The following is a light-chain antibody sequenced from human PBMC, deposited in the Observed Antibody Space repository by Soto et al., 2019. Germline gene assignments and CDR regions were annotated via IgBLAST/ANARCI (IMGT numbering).Light chain of an antibody. CDR2: DVS. Sequence: QSVLTQPASVSGSPGQSITISCTGTSSDVGAYNYVSWYQQHPGKAPKLMIYDVSNRPSGVSNRFSGSKSDNTASLTISGLQAEDEADYYCSSYTSTTTLVVFGRGTKLTVL. J-gene: IGLJ2*01. V-gene: IGLV2-14*01. CDR3: SSYTSTTTLVV. CDR1: SSDVGAYNY.